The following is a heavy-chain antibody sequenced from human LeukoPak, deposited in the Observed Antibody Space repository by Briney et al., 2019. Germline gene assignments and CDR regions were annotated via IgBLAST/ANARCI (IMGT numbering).Heavy chain of an antibody. CDR3: ASFESGLYVY. CDR1: GFTFSSYA. V-gene: IGHV3-64*01. J-gene: IGHJ4*02. D-gene: IGHD6-19*01. Sequence: GGSLRLSCAASGFTFSSYAMHWVRQAPGKGLEYVSAISSNGGSTYYANSVKGRFTISRDNSKNTLYLQMGSLRAEDMAVYYCASFESGLYVYGGQGTLVTVSS. CDR2: ISSNGGST.